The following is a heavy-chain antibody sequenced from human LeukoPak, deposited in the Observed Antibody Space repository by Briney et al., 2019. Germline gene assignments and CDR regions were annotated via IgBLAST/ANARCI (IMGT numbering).Heavy chain of an antibody. J-gene: IGHJ4*02. D-gene: IGHD3-22*01. V-gene: IGHV3-64*04. Sequence: PGGSLRLSCSASGFTFSSYAMHWVRQAPGKGLEYVSAISSNGGSTYYADSVKGRFTISRDNSKNTVSLQMNSLRAEDTAVYYCAKVRGAVAITFLDYWGQGTLVTVSS. CDR2: ISSNGGST. CDR1: GFTFSSYA. CDR3: AKVRGAVAITFLDY.